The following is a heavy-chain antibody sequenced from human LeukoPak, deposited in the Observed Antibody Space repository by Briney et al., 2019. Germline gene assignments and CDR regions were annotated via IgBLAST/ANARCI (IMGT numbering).Heavy chain of an antibody. Sequence: ASVKVSCKPSRYTLSRYGISWVRHAPGQGLEWRGWIATYKSKTKYAKKVPRRVTMTTYTSTTTTYMELRTLRSDDTAVYYCARDMVGLAADGNWFDPWGQGTLVTVSS. D-gene: IGHD6-13*01. V-gene: IGHV1-18*01. CDR2: IATYKSKT. J-gene: IGHJ5*02. CDR1: RYTLSRYG. CDR3: ARDMVGLAADGNWFDP.